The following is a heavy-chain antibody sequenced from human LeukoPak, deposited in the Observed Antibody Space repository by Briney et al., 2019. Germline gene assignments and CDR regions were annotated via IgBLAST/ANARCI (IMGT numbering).Heavy chain of an antibody. CDR3: ARGRGRNCSSTNCRMGDWFDP. Sequence: SETLSLTCTVSGYSISTGYYWGWIRQPPGKGLEWIGEINHSGSTNYNPSLKSRVTISVDTSKNQFSLKLRSVTAADTAVYYCARGRGRNCSSTNCRMGDWFDPWGQGTMVTVSS. J-gene: IGHJ5*02. D-gene: IGHD2-2*01. CDR1: GYSISTGYY. V-gene: IGHV4-38-2*02. CDR2: INHSGST.